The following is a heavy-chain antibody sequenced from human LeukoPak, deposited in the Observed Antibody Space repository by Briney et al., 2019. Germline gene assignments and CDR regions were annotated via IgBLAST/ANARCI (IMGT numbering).Heavy chain of an antibody. CDR3: AELGITMIGGV. D-gene: IGHD3-10*02. V-gene: IGHV3-48*03. CDR2: ISSSGSTI. J-gene: IGHJ6*04. CDR1: GFTFSSYE. Sequence: AGGSLRLSCAASGFTFSSYEMNWVRQAPGKGLERVSYISSSGSTIYYADSVKGRFTISRGNAKNSLYLQMNSLRAEDTAVYYCAELGITMIGGVWGKGTTVTISS.